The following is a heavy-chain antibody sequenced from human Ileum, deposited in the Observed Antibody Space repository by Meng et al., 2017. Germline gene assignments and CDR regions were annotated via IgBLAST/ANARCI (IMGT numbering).Heavy chain of an antibody. V-gene: IGHV6-1*01. Sequence: SQTLSLTCAISGDSVSSNIAAWNWIRQSPSRGLEWLGRTYYRSKRNNDYAVSVKSRITINPDTAKNRFYQQLNSMTPEDTAVYYYARGSWYYYGMDVWAQGTTVTVSS. CDR2: TYYRSKRNN. J-gene: IGHJ6*02. CDR1: GDSVSSNIAA. CDR3: ARGSWYYYGMDV.